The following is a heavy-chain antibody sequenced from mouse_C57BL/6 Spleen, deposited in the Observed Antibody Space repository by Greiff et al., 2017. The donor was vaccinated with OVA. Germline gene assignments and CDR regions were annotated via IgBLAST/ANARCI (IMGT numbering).Heavy chain of an antibody. J-gene: IGHJ3*01. D-gene: IGHD3-3*01. Sequence: EVQLQQSGAELVKPGASVKLSCTASGFNIKDYYMHWVKQRTEQGLEWIGRIDPEDGETKYAPKFPGKATITADTSSNPAYLQLSSLTSEDTAVYYCASQGLSGTLFAYWGQGTLVTVSA. CDR3: ASQGLSGTLFAY. CDR2: IDPEDGET. CDR1: GFNIKDYY. V-gene: IGHV14-2*01.